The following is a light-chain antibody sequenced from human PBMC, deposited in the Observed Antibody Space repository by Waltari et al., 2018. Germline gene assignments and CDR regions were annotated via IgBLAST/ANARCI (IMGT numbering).Light chain of an antibody. CDR1: NLGSYS. V-gene: IGLV3-21*04. CDR2: YDS. Sequence: SYVLTQPPSVSVAPGATARITCGGDNLGSYSEHWYQQKPGQAPVLVIFYDSYRPSGIPARFSGSNSGNTATLTITSVEAGDEARYYCQVWHPDIDPGVFGTGTEVTVL. CDR3: QVWHPDIDPGV. J-gene: IGLJ1*01.